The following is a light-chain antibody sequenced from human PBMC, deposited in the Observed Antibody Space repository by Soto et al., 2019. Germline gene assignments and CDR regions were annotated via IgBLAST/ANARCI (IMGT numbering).Light chain of an antibody. CDR1: QSVSSY. CDR2: DAS. V-gene: IGKV3-11*01. CDR3: QQRSTWLYA. J-gene: IGKJ2*01. Sequence: EIVFTQSPATLSLSPWESANLSCRATQSVSSYLAWYQQKPGKAPRLLIYDASTRATAIPARFSGSGSRTDFTLSISSREPEDVAVDYCQQRSTWLYAFGQGTKLEIK.